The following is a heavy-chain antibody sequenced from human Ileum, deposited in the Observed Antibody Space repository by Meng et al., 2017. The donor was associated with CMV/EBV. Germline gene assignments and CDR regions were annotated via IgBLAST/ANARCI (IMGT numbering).Heavy chain of an antibody. Sequence: VELPESGPVLVTPSETLSPTCTVVGGSMSSYYWSWIRQPAGKGLEWIGRIYTSGSSNYNSSLKSRVTMSVDTSKNQFSMKLNSVTAADTAVYYCAREGPTDWGRALDYWGQGTLVTVSS. D-gene: IGHD7-27*01. CDR1: GGSMSSYY. CDR3: AREGPTDWGRALDY. J-gene: IGHJ4*02. V-gene: IGHV4-4*07. CDR2: IYTSGSS.